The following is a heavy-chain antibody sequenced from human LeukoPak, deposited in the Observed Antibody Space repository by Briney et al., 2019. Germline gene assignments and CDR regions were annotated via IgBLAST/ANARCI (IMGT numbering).Heavy chain of an antibody. Sequence: SSVKVSCKASGGTFSSYAISWVRQAPGQGLEWMGGIIPIFGTANYARKFQGRVTITTDESTSTAYMELSSLRSEDTAVYYCARDAPSGYEGYFDYWGQGTLVTVSS. J-gene: IGHJ4*02. CDR1: GGTFSSYA. CDR3: ARDAPSGYEGYFDY. V-gene: IGHV1-69*05. CDR2: IIPIFGTA. D-gene: IGHD5-12*01.